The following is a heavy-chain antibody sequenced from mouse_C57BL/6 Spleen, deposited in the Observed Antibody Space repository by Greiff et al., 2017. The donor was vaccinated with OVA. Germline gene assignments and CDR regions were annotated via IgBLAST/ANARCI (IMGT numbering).Heavy chain of an antibody. D-gene: IGHD3-2*02. Sequence: QVQLKQPGAELVRPGSSVKLSCKASGYTFTSYWMDWVKQRPGQGLEWIGNIYPSDSETHYNQKFKDKATLTVDKSSSTAYMQLSSLTSEDSAVYYCARSGSGGFAYWGQGTLVTVSA. V-gene: IGHV1-61*01. CDR3: ARSGSGGFAY. CDR1: GYTFTSYW. J-gene: IGHJ3*01. CDR2: IYPSDSET.